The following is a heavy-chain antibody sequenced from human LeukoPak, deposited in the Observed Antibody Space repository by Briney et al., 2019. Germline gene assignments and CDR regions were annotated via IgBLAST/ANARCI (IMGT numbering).Heavy chain of an antibody. CDR2: IYSGGST. CDR1: GFTASSNY. J-gene: IGHJ6*03. V-gene: IGHV3-66*01. D-gene: IGHD2/OR15-2a*01. Sequence: PGGSLRLSCAASGFTASSNYMSWVRQAPGKGLEWVSVIYSGGSTYYADSVKGRFTISRDNSKNTLYLQMNSLRAEDTAVYYCARALFSYYYYMDVWGKGTTVTVSS. CDR3: ARALFSYYYYMDV.